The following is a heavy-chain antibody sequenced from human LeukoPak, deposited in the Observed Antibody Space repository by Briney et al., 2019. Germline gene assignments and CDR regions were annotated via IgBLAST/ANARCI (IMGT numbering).Heavy chain of an antibody. CDR2: ISSSGSP. Sequence: KPSETLSLTGTVSLGSINNYYWSCIRQPPGKGLEWIGYISSSGSPNYNPSLKSRVSISLDTSKNQFSLELTSVTAADTALYFCARSPYYGSNSRGAFDVWGQGTLVPVSS. CDR3: ARSPYYGSNSRGAFDV. V-gene: IGHV4-59*03. CDR1: LGSINNYY. J-gene: IGHJ3*01. D-gene: IGHD4-23*01.